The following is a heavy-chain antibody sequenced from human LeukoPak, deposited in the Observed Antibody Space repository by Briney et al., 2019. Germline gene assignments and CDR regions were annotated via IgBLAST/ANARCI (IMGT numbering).Heavy chain of an antibody. D-gene: IGHD1-1*01. CDR3: ARDGGNGPFDY. CDR1: GDSITRYY. Sequence: SETLSLTCTVSGDSITRYYWSWIRQPPGKGLEWVGFIYNTGSTNYNPSLKSRVIMSVDTSKNQFSLRLSSVTAADTAVYYCARDGGNGPFDYWGQGTLVTVSS. J-gene: IGHJ4*02. V-gene: IGHV4-59*12. CDR2: IYNTGST.